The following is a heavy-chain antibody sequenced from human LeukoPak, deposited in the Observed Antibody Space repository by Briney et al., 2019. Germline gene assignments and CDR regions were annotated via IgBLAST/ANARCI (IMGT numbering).Heavy chain of an antibody. J-gene: IGHJ3*02. CDR1: GGSISSGDYY. D-gene: IGHD2-15*01. CDR2: MYYSGST. V-gene: IGHV4-30-4*01. Sequence: SETLSLTCTVSGGSISSGDYYWSWIRQPPGQGLAWIAYMYYSGSTYYNPSLKSRVTISVDTSKNQFSLKLSSVTAADTAVYYCARDDGGGSCYSSGCAFDIWGQGTMVTVSS. CDR3: ARDDGGGSCYSSGCAFDI.